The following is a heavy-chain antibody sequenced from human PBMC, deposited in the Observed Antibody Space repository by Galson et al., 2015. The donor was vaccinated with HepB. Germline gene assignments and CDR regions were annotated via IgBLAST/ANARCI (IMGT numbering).Heavy chain of an antibody. CDR2: IWYDGSNQ. V-gene: IGHV3-33*01. CDR3: AREDPPVALAVLDY. Sequence: SLRLSCAASGFTFSRHGMHWLRQAPGKGLEWVALIWYDGSNQYYGDSVKGRFTISRDNAKNTLYLQMKSLRVEDTAVYYCAREDPPVALAVLDYWGQGTLVAVSS. D-gene: IGHD3-3*02. J-gene: IGHJ4*02. CDR1: GFTFSRHG.